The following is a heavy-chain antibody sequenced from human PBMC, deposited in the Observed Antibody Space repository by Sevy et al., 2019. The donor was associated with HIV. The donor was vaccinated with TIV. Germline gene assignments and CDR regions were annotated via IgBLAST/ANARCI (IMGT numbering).Heavy chain of an antibody. CDR1: GGTFSSYA. CDR3: ARDGSGYSYGYHRYFDY. Sequence: ASVKVSCKASGGTFSSYAISWVRQAPGQGLEWMGGIIPIFGTANYAQKFQGRVTITADESTSTAYMELSSLRSEDTAVYYCARDGSGYSYGYHRYFDYWGQGTLLTVSS. J-gene: IGHJ4*02. V-gene: IGHV1-69*13. D-gene: IGHD5-18*01. CDR2: IIPIFGTA.